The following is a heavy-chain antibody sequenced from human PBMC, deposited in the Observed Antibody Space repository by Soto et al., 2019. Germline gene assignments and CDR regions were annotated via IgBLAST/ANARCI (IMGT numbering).Heavy chain of an antibody. CDR3: AVSWIQLWESDY. CDR2: VSTNGAT. Sequence: PSETLSLTCTVSDDFISSYYWNWIRQPAGKGLEWIGRVSTNGATNYNPSLESRVTMTRDTSISTAYMELSRLRSDDTAVYYCAVSWIQLWESDYWGQGTLVTVSS. J-gene: IGHJ4*02. V-gene: IGHV4-4*07. CDR1: DDFISSYY. D-gene: IGHD5-18*01.